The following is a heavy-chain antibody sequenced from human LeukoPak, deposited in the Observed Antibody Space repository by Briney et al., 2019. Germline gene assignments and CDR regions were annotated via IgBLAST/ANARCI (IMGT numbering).Heavy chain of an antibody. D-gene: IGHD6-6*01. J-gene: IGHJ4*02. CDR2: INPSGGST. V-gene: IGHV1-46*01. CDR3: AAGIIRGSWVYYFDY. CDR1: GYTFTSYY. Sequence: GASVKVSCKASGYTFTSYYMHWVRQAPGQGLEWMGIINPSGGSTSYAQKFQGRVTMTRDTSTSTVYMELSSLRSEDTAVYYCAAGIIRGSWVYYFDYWGQGTLVTVSS.